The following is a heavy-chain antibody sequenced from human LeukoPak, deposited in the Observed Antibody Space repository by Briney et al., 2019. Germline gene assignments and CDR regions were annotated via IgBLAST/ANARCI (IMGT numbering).Heavy chain of an antibody. V-gene: IGHV3-30*02. J-gene: IGHJ4*02. Sequence: PGGCLRLSCAASGFTFSSYGMHWVRQAPGKGLEWVAFILYDRSNKYYADSVKGRFTISRDNSKNTLYLQMNSLRAEDTAVYYCANDNLRYDYDSSVLDSNYFDYWGQGTLVTVSS. D-gene: IGHD3-22*01. CDR1: GFTFSSYG. CDR2: ILYDRSNK. CDR3: ANDNLRYDYDSSVLDSNYFDY.